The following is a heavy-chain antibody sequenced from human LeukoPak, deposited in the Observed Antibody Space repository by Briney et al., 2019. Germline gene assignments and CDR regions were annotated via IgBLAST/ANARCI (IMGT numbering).Heavy chain of an antibody. Sequence: PGGSLRLSCAASGFTFSSYSMNWVRQAPGKGLEWVSLISHDAANIYYSDSVKGRFVISRDNANNSLHLQMNNLRADDTAVYYCVRDADCYDAGCHYHGVFWGQGTLLSVSS. CDR2: ISHDAANI. V-gene: IGHV3-21*01. CDR3: VRDADCYDAGCHYHGVF. D-gene: IGHD2-21*01. J-gene: IGHJ4*02. CDR1: GFTFSSYS.